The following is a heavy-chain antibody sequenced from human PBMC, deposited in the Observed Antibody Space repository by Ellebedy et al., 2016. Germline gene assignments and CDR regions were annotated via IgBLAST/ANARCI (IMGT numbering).Heavy chain of an antibody. CDR1: GGSFSGYY. J-gene: IGHJ4*02. V-gene: IGHV4-34*01. Sequence: SETLSLXXAVYGGSFSGYYWSWIRQPPGKGLEWIGEINHSGSTNYNPSLKSRVTISVDTSKNQFSLKLSSVTAADTAVYYCARSTAYYDFWSGYIFDYWGQGTLVTVSS. D-gene: IGHD3-3*01. CDR3: ARSTAYYDFWSGYIFDY. CDR2: INHSGST.